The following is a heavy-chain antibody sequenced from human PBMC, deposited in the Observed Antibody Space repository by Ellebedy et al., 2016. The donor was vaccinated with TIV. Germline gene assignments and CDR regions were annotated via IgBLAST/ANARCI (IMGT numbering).Heavy chain of an antibody. D-gene: IGHD6-13*01. CDR1: GGSISSYY. CDR2: IYYSGST. Sequence: SETLSLTCTVSGGSISSYYRSWIRQPPGKGLEWIGYIYYSGSTNYNPSLKSRVTISVDTSKNQISLNLSSVTAADTAVYYCARDADYSSSWYGYFDSWGQGTPVTVSS. J-gene: IGHJ4*02. CDR3: ARDADYSSSWYGYFDS. V-gene: IGHV4-59*01.